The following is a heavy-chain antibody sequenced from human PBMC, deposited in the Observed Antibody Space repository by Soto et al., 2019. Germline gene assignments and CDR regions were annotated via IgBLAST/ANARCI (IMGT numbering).Heavy chain of an antibody. V-gene: IGHV1-2*04. CDR3: AIDYGSGSHSAPTY. CDR1: GYTFTGYY. D-gene: IGHD3-10*01. CDR2: INPNSGGT. J-gene: IGHJ4*02. Sequence: PRPSVKVSCKASGYTFTGYYMHWVRQAPGQGLEWMGWINPNSGGTNYAQKFQGWVTMTRDTSISTAYMELSRLRSDDTAVYYCAIDYGSGSHSAPTYWGQGTLVTVSS.